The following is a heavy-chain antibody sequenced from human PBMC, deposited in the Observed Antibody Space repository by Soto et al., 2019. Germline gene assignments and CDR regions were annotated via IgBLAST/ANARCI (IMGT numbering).Heavy chain of an antibody. CDR2: IIPIFGTA. CDR1: GGTFSSYA. Sequence: GASVKVSCKASGGTFSSYAISWVRQAPGQGLEWMGGIIPIFGTANYAQKFQGRVTITADESTSTAYMELSSLRSEDTAVYYCARPTYYDFWSGYTPRLDYYGMDVWGQGTTVTDS. V-gene: IGHV1-69*13. D-gene: IGHD3-3*01. CDR3: ARPTYYDFWSGYTPRLDYYGMDV. J-gene: IGHJ6*02.